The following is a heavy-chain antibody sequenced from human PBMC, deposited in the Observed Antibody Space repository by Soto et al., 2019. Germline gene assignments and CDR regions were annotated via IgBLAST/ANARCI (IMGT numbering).Heavy chain of an antibody. J-gene: IGHJ6*02. D-gene: IGHD6-13*01. CDR3: ARDGVAAAGIDYYYGMDV. V-gene: IGHV1-2*04. CDR1: GYTFTGYY. Sequence: GASVKVSCKASGYTFTGYYMHWVRQAPGQGLEWMGWINPNSGGTNYAQKFQGWVTMTRDTSISTAYMERSRLRSDDTAVYYCARDGVAAAGIDYYYGMDVWGQGTTVTVSS. CDR2: INPNSGGT.